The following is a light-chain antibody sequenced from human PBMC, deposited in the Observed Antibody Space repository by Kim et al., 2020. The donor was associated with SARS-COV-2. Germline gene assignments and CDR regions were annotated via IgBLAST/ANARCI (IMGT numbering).Light chain of an antibody. CDR3: SAWDSSLNAWV. Sequence: QPATRACPVNSNNVGDPGAAWLQLHQGHPPKLLSDRINHRPSGISERFSASRSGNTASLTITGLQPEDEADYYCSAWDSSLNAWVFGGGTQLTVL. CDR1: SNNVGDPG. CDR2: RIN. J-gene: IGLJ3*02. V-gene: IGLV10-54*04.